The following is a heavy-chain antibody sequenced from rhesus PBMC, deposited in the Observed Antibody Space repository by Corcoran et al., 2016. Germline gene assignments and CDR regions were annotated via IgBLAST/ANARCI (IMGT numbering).Heavy chain of an antibody. CDR3: AREAEIQWVQLFYFDY. J-gene: IGHJ4*01. V-gene: IGHV4-73*01. CDR1: GGSISGYYY. Sequence: QVQLQQWGEGLVKPSETLSLTCAVYGGSISGYYYWSWIRQPPGKRLEWIGYIYGNRASTNYNPSLKNPVTISKDTSKIQFSLKLSSVTAADPAVYYCAREAEIQWVQLFYFDYWGQGVLVTVSS. D-gene: IGHD5-24*01. CDR2: IYGNRAST.